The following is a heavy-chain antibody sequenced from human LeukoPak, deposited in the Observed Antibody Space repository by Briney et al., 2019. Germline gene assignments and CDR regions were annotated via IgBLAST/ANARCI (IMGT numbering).Heavy chain of an antibody. Sequence: GGSLRLSCAASGFTFSDYYMSWIRQAPGKGLEWVSAISGSGGSTYYADSVKGRLTISRDNSKNTLYLQMNSLRAEDTAVYYCARVVDHDYGDYYLDYWGQGTLVTVSS. CDR1: GFTFSDYY. D-gene: IGHD4-17*01. CDR3: ARVVDHDYGDYYLDY. V-gene: IGHV3-11*01. J-gene: IGHJ4*02. CDR2: ISGSGGST.